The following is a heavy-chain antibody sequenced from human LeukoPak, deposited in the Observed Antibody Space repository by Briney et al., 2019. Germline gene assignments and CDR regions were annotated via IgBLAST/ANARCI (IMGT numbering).Heavy chain of an antibody. CDR2: IVQDGSEK. V-gene: IGHV3-7*04. Sequence: PGGSLRLCCAASGLTFSTYWMSWVRQAPGKGLEWVANIVQDGSEKFYVDSVKGRFTISRDNAKNSLSLQMNSLRAEDTAVYYCARAVNGYFDYWGQGTLVAVSS. D-gene: IGHD2-8*01. CDR3: ARAVNGYFDY. J-gene: IGHJ4*02. CDR1: GLTFSTYW.